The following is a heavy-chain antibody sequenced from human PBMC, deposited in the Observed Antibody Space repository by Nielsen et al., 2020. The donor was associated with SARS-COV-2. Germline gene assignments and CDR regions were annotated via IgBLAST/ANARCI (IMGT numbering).Heavy chain of an antibody. Sequence: GGSLRLSCAASGFTFTDSYMSWVRQAPGKGLEWISYISSSGAYTNYADSLKGRFTISRDNAKNSIHLQMNSLRAEDTAFYYCARSGHCNGGICYFTEYFQDWGQGTLVTVSS. J-gene: IGHJ1*01. CDR2: ISSSGAYT. V-gene: IGHV3-11*03. CDR3: ARSGHCNGGICYFTEYFQD. CDR1: GFTFTDSY. D-gene: IGHD2-15*01.